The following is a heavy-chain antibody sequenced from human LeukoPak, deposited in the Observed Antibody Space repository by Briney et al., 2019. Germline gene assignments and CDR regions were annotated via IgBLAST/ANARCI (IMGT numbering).Heavy chain of an antibody. D-gene: IGHD3-9*01. J-gene: IGHJ4*02. CDR1: GYRFVDYW. CDR2: IYPGDPDT. CDR3: ARQGTYDILSGYPRNDFDY. V-gene: IGHV5-51*01. Sequence: GESLKISCKGSGYRFVDYWIGWVRQTPGKGLEWMGIIYPGDPDTRYSPSFQGQVTISADKSISTAYLQWSSLKASDTAMYYCARQGTYDILSGYPRNDFDYWGQGTLVTVSS.